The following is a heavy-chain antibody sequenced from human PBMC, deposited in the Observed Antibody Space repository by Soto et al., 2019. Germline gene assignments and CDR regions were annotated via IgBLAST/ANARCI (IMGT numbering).Heavy chain of an antibody. V-gene: IGHV3-73*01. J-gene: IGHJ6*02. Sequence: GGSLRLSCAASGFIFSGSAIHWVRQASGKGLEWVGRIRSRANNFATSSAASVKGRFTFSRDDSKNTAYLQMNTLKPEDTAVYYCARGQGAAIGDYYYHGMDVWGQGATVTVSS. D-gene: IGHD2-2*02. CDR1: GFIFSGSA. CDR2: IRSRANNFAT. CDR3: ARGQGAAIGDYYYHGMDV.